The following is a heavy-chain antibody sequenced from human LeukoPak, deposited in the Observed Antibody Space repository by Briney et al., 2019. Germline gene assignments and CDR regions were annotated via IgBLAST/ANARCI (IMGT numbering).Heavy chain of an antibody. D-gene: IGHD2-2*01. Sequence: GESLRISCKGSGSSFTSYWISWVRQMPGKGLEWMGRIDPSDSYTNYSPSFQGHVTISADKSISTAYLQWSSLKASDTAMYYCARHPYCSSTSCYQVGYYYGMDVWGQGTTVTVSS. CDR1: GSSFTSYW. J-gene: IGHJ6*02. CDR3: ARHPYCSSTSCYQVGYYYGMDV. CDR2: IDPSDSYT. V-gene: IGHV5-10-1*01.